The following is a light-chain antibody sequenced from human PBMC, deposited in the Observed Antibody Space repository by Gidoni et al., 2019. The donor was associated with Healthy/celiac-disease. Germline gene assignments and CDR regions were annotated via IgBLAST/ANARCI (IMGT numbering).Light chain of an antibody. Sequence: DIQMAHSPSSLSASVGDRVTITCQASQDISNYLNWYQQKPGKAPKRLIYDASNLETGVPSRFSGSGSGTEFTFTISSLQPEDIATYYCQQYDNLPLTFGGGTKVEIK. CDR3: QQYDNLPLT. CDR2: DAS. J-gene: IGKJ4*01. V-gene: IGKV1-33*01. CDR1: QDISNY.